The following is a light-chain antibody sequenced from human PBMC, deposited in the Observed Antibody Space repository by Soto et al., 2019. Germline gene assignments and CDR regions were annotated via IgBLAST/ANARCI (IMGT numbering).Light chain of an antibody. CDR3: NQYWGSHRT. CDR2: DES. Sequence: ETVLTQSPGTRSLSPGERSTLSCRASQCLSSDYLAWYPLKPSQAPSILTYDESSRATPIPTRFSGSGSGKDSTRTISTLEPEDFAVYYCNQYWGSHRTVGQVTKL. CDR1: QCLSSDY. V-gene: IGKV3-20*01. J-gene: IGKJ1*01.